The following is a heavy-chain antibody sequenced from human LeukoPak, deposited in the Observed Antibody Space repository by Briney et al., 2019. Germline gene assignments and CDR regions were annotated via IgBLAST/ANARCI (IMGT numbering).Heavy chain of an antibody. D-gene: IGHD2-15*01. CDR1: GGSISSGSYY. J-gene: IGHJ6*03. CDR3: ARDGPPGYCSGGSCYYYYYYMDV. CDR2: IYTSGST. V-gene: IGHV4-61*02. Sequence: SQTLSLTCTVSGGSISSGSYYWSWIRQPAGKGLEWIGRIYTSGSTNYNPSLKSRVTISVDTPKNQFSLKLSSVTAADTAVYYCARDGPPGYCSGGSCYYYYYYMDVWGKGTTVTVSS.